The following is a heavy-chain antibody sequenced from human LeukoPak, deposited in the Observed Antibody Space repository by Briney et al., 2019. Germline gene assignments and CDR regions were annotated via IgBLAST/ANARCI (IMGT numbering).Heavy chain of an antibody. Sequence: SETLSLTCTVSGGSVNSGSYYWNWIRQPPGKGLEWIGYIYYSGSTNYNPSLKSRVTISVDTSKNQFSLKLSSVTAADTAVYYCARSGYSSSWYVLWGQGTLVTVSS. J-gene: IGHJ4*02. CDR1: GGSVNSGSYY. V-gene: IGHV4-61*01. CDR3: ARSGYSSSWYVL. CDR2: IYYSGST. D-gene: IGHD6-13*01.